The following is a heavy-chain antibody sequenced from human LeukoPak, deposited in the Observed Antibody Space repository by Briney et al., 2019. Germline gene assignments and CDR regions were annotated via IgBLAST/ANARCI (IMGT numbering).Heavy chain of an antibody. CDR1: GDSISSYF. D-gene: IGHD1-26*01. J-gene: IGHJ4*02. V-gene: IGHV4-4*07. CDR2: IYSGGST. Sequence: PSETLSLTCTVSGDSISSYFWNWIRQPAGKGLEWVGRIYSGGSTNYNPSLKSRVTMSVDTSNNQFSLELSSVTAADTAVYYCARGVGAFDYWGQRTLVTVSS. CDR3: ARGVGAFDY.